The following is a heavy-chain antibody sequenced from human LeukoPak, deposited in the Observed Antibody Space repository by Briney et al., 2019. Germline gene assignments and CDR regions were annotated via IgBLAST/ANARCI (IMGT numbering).Heavy chain of an antibody. D-gene: IGHD5-18*01. CDR2: IYYSGSA. V-gene: IGHV4-39*01. CDR3: ARHGYSYGAGYYYYYYGMDV. J-gene: IGHJ6*02. CDR1: GGSISSSSYF. Sequence: SETLSLTCTVSGGSISSSSYFWGWIRQPPGQGLEWIGSIYYSGSAYYHPSLKSRVTISVDTSKNQFSLKLSSVTAADTAVYYCARHGYSYGAGYYYYYYGMDVWGQGTTVTVSS.